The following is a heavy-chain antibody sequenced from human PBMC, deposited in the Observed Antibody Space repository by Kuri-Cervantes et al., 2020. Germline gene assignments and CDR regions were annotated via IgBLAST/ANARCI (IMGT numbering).Heavy chain of an antibody. CDR1: GFTFSSYW. CDR2: IYSGGST. CDR3: ARGPRGYYDY. V-gene: IGHV3-66*01. J-gene: IGHJ4*02. Sequence: GESLKISCAASGFTFSSYWMSWVRQAPGKGLEWVSVIYSGGSTYHADSVKGRFSISKDNSRNTLYLQMSSLRVEDTAVYYCARGPRGYYDYWGQGTLVTVSS.